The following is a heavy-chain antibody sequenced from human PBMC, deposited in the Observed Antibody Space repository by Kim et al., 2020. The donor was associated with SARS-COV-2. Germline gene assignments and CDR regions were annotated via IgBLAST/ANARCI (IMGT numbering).Heavy chain of an antibody. J-gene: IGHJ5*02. CDR3: ARWRWGVTTFDP. D-gene: IGHD4-17*01. CDR1: GGSFSGYY. CDR2: INHSGST. Sequence: SETLSLTCAVYGGSFSGYYWSWIRQPPGKGLEWIGEINHSGSTNYNPSLKSRVTISVDTSKNQFSLKLSSVTAADTAVYYCARWRWGVTTFDPWGQGTLVNVSS. V-gene: IGHV4-34*01.